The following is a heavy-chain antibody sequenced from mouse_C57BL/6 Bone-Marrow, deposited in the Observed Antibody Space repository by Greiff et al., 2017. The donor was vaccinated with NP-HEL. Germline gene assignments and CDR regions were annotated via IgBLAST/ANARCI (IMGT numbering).Heavy chain of an antibody. V-gene: IGHV5-4*01. CDR3: ARDDGYYNFDY. J-gene: IGHJ2*01. D-gene: IGHD2-3*01. Sequence: EVHLVESGGGLVKPGGSLKLSCAASGFTFSSYAMSWVRQTPEKRLEWVATISDGGSYTYYPDNVKGRFTISRDNAKNNLYLQVSHLKSEDTAMYYCARDDGYYNFDYWGQGTTLTVSS. CDR1: GFTFSSYA. CDR2: ISDGGSYT.